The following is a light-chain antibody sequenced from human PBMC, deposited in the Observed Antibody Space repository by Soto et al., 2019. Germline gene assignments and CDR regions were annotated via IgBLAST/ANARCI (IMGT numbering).Light chain of an antibody. Sequence: DIQMTQSPSSLSGSVGDRVTITCRASESISRHLNWYHQKPGKAPKLLIYAASSLQNGVPSRFRGGGSGTDFTLTISNLQPEDFATYYCQQTYTTLSITFGQGTRLDIK. V-gene: IGKV1-39*01. CDR1: ESISRH. CDR2: AAS. CDR3: QQTYTTLSIT. J-gene: IGKJ5*01.